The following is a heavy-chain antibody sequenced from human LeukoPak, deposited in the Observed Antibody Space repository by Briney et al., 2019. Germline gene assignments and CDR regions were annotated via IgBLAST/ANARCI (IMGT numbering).Heavy chain of an antibody. CDR1: GFTFSSYW. J-gene: IGHJ3*02. CDR3: ASSRGWWAFDI. V-gene: IGHV3-7*01. Sequence: GGSLRLSCVASGFTFSSYWMTWVRQAPGKGLEWVADIKEDGSEKYYVDSVKGRFTISRDNAKNSLYLQMNSLRAEDTAVYYCASSRGWWAFDIWGQGTMVTVSS. CDR2: IKEDGSEK. D-gene: IGHD2-15*01.